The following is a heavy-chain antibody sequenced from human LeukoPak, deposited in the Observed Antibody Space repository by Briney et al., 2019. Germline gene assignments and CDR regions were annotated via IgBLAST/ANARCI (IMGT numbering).Heavy chain of an antibody. CDR2: IKQDGSEK. CDR3: ARRYDFWSGRYTIGFDY. Sequence: GGSPRLSCAASGFTFSSYWMSWVRQAPGKGLEWVANIKQDGSEKYYVDSVKGRFTISRDSAKNSLYLQMNSLRAEDTAVYYCARRYDFWSGRYTIGFDYWGQGTLVTVSS. J-gene: IGHJ4*02. D-gene: IGHD3-3*01. CDR1: GFTFSSYW. V-gene: IGHV3-7*01.